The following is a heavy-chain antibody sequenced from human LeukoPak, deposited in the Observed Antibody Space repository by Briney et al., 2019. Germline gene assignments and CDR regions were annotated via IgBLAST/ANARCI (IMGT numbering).Heavy chain of an antibody. D-gene: IGHD5-24*01. CDR1: GGSISSSNW. CDR3: ARVGRDGYLDY. CDR2: IYYSGST. V-gene: IGHV4-4*02. Sequence: SETLSLTCAVSGGSISSSNWWSWVRQPPGKGLEWIGYIYYSGSTNYNPSLKSRVTISVDTSKNQFSLKLSSVTAADTAVYYCARVGRDGYLDYWGQGTLVTVSS. J-gene: IGHJ4*02.